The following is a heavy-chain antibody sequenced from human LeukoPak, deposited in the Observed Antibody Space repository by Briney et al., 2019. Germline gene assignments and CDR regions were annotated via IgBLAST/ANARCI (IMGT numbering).Heavy chain of an antibody. CDR2: INWDGGST. CDR1: GFIFDDFT. D-gene: IGHD5-12*01. CDR3: AKGDVDSPMNFYH. V-gene: IGHV3-43*01. J-gene: IGHJ4*02. Sequence: PGGALRLSCAASGFIFDDFTIHWVRQVPGKGLEWASLINWDGGSTYYADSVKGRFTISRDNSKNSLYLQMDSLTTEDTAFYYCAKGDVDSPMNFYHWGQGTLVTVSS.